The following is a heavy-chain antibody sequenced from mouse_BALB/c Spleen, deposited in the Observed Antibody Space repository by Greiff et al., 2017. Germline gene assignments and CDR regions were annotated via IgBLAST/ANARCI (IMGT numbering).Heavy chain of an antibody. CDR2: ISDGGSYT. CDR3: ARDGGPMDY. Sequence: EVQGVESGGGLVKPGGSLKLSCAASGFTFSDYYMYWVRQTPEKRLEWVATISDGGSYTYYPDSVKGRFTISRDNAKNNLYLQMSSLKSEDTAMYYCARDGGPMDYWGQGTSVTVSS. J-gene: IGHJ4*01. V-gene: IGHV5-4*02. D-gene: IGHD3-3*01. CDR1: GFTFSDYY.